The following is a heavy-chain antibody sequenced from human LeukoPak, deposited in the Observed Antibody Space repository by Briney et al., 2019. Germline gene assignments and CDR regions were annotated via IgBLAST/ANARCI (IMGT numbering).Heavy chain of an antibody. CDR2: IYYSGST. V-gene: IGHV4-59*01. D-gene: IGHD3-22*01. CDR3: ARGRGYYDSSGYYPDAFDI. J-gene: IGHJ3*02. Sequence: SETLSLTCTVSGGSISSYYWSWIRQPPGKGLEWIGYIYYSGSTNYNPSLKSRVTVSVDTSKNQFSLKLSSVTAADTAVYYCARGRGYYDSSGYYPDAFDIWGLGTMVTVSS. CDR1: GGSISSYY.